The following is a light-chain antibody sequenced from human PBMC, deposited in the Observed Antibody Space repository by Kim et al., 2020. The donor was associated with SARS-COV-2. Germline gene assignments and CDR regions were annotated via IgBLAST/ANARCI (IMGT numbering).Light chain of an antibody. V-gene: IGKV3D-15*01. CDR1: QCVSVN. CDR2: GAS. J-gene: IGKJ5*01. Sequence: VSPGEVATCSGRASQCVSVNLAWYQQKPGQAPRLLIKGASARATGIPARFSGSGSGTEFTLTISNLQSEDFAVYYCQQFYNWPLTFGQGTRLEIK. CDR3: QQFYNWPLT.